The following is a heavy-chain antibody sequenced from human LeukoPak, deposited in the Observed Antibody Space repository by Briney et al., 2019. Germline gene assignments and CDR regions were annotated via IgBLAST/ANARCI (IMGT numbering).Heavy chain of an antibody. CDR2: ISGSGGST. Sequence: PGGSLRLSCAASGFTFSSYAMSWVRQAPGKGLEWVSGISGSGGSTYYADSVQGRFTISRDNSKNTLYLQMTSLRAEDTGVYYCAKDQVWIVVGSFDYWGQGPLVTVSS. CDR3: AKDQVWIVVGSFDY. V-gene: IGHV3-23*01. J-gene: IGHJ4*02. CDR1: GFTFSSYA. D-gene: IGHD3-22*01.